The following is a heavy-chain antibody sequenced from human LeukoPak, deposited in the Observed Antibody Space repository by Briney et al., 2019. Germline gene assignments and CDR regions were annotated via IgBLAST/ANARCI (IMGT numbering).Heavy chain of an antibody. CDR1: GFTVITND. V-gene: IGHV3-53*01. D-gene: IGHD1-14*01. Sequence: PGGSQRLSCAASGFTVITNDMTCVRQAPGKGLEWVSVLYSDGNTKYADSVQGRFTISRDNSKNTLYLEMNSLSPDDTAVYYCARGVEPLAANTLAYWGQGTLVTVSS. CDR3: ARGVEPLAANTLAY. CDR2: LYSDGNT. J-gene: IGHJ4*02.